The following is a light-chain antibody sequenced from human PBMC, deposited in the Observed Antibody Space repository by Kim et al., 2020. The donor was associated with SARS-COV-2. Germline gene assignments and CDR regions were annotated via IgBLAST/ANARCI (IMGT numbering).Light chain of an antibody. J-gene: IGLJ1*01. CDR2: QDS. CDR1: KLGDKY. Sequence: SYELTQPPSVSVSPGQTASITCSGDKLGDKYACWYQQKAGQSPVVVIYQDSKRPSGIPERFSGSNSGNTATLTISGTQAMDEADYYCQAWDSSTGVFGTGSKVIVL. V-gene: IGLV3-1*01. CDR3: QAWDSSTGV.